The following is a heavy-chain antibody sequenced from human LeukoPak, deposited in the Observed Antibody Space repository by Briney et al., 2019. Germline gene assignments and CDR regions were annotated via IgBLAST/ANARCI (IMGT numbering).Heavy chain of an antibody. Sequence: GESLKISCKGSGYSFTSYWIGWVRQMPGKGLEWIGIIYPGDSDTRYSPSFQGQVTISADKSISTAYLQWSSLKASDTAMYYCARLRGYCSSTSCYGSFDYWGQGTLVTVSS. CDR3: ARLRGYCSSTSCYGSFDY. CDR2: IYPGDSDT. V-gene: IGHV5-51*01. CDR1: GYSFTSYW. D-gene: IGHD2-2*01. J-gene: IGHJ4*02.